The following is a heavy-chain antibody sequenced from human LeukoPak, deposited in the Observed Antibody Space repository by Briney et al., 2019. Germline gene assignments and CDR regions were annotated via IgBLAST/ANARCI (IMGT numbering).Heavy chain of an antibody. Sequence: SETLSLTCAVYGGSFSGYYWSWIRQPPGKGREWIGEINHSGSTNYNPSLKSRVTISVDTSKNQFSLKLSSVTAADTAVYYCARRGYDHDYWGQGTLVTVSS. V-gene: IGHV4-34*01. D-gene: IGHD5-12*01. CDR3: ARRGYDHDY. CDR1: GGSFSGYY. CDR2: INHSGST. J-gene: IGHJ4*02.